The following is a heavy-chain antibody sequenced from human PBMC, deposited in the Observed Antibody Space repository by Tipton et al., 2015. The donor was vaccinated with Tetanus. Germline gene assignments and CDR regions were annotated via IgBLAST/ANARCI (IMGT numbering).Heavy chain of an antibody. D-gene: IGHD6-19*01. CDR1: GGSISSSSYY. CDR2: IYYSGST. J-gene: IGHJ3*02. V-gene: IGHV4-39*01. CDR3: ARTGPVAGTVRDAFDI. Sequence: TLSLTCTVSGGSISSSSYYWGWIRQPPGKGLEWIGTIYYSGSTYYNPSLKSRVTISVDTSKNQFSLKLSSVTAADTAVYYCARTGPVAGTVRDAFDIWGQGTMVTVFS.